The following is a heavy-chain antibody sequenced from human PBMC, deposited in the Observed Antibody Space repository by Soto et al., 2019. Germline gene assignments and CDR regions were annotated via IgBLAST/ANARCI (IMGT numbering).Heavy chain of an antibody. CDR3: AGLGVVASTYYVDY. CDR1: GGSFSGYC. D-gene: IGHD2-15*01. V-gene: IGHV4-34*01. CDR2: INHSGST. J-gene: IGHJ4*02. Sequence: QVQLQQWGAGLLKPSETLSLTCAVYGGSFSGYCWSWIRQPPGKGLEWMGEINHSGSTNYNPSLKSRVPISVDTSKHQLSLKLSSVTAANQAVYYCAGLGVVASTYYVDYWGQGTLVTVS.